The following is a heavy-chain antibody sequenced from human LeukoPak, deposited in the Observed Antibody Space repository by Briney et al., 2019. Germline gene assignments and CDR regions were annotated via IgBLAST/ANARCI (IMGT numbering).Heavy chain of an antibody. D-gene: IGHD3-10*01. CDR3: AKAGGGGAITMVRGVKGDYYYMDV. V-gene: IGHV3-23*01. J-gene: IGHJ6*03. Sequence: GGSLRLSCGASGFTFSSYGMSWVRQAPGKGLEWVSAISGSGGRTYYADSVKGRFTISRDNSKNMLYLQMTSLRAEDTAVYYWAKAGGGGAITMVRGVKGDYYYMDVWGKGTTVTISS. CDR1: GFTFSSYG. CDR2: ISGSGGRT.